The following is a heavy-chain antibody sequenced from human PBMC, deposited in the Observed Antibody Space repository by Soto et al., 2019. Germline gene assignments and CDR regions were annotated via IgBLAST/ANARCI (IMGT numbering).Heavy chain of an antibody. CDR1: GGSISSGGYY. Sequence: SETLSLTCTVSGGSISSGGYYWSWMRQHPGKGLEWIGYIYYSGSTYYNPSLKRRVTISVDTSKNQFSLKLTSVTAADTAVYYCASQATVSSGYFGYFDYWGQRTLVTV. J-gene: IGHJ4*02. CDR3: ASQATVSSGYFGYFDY. V-gene: IGHV4-31*03. CDR2: IYYSGST. D-gene: IGHD3-22*01.